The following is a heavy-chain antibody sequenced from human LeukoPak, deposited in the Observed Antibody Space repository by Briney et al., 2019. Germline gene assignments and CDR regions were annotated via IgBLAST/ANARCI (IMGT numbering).Heavy chain of an antibody. CDR2: ISISGGST. D-gene: IGHD4-11*01. Sequence: GGSLRLSCAASGFTISSYAMSWVRQAPRKGLERVSAISISGGSTYYADSVKGRFTISRDNSKNTLYLQMNSLRAEDTAVYYCAKDSRRIGWTYSTPYYFDYWGQGTLVTVSS. CDR1: GFTISSYA. J-gene: IGHJ4*02. V-gene: IGHV3-23*01. CDR3: AKDSRRIGWTYSTPYYFDY.